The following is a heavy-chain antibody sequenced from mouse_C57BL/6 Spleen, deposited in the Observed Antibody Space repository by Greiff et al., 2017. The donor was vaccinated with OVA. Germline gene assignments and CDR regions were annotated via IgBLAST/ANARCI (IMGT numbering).Heavy chain of an antibody. CDR3: ASQFITTLYFDV. CDR2: IDPEDGET. J-gene: IGHJ1*03. V-gene: IGHV14-2*01. Sequence: EVQLQQSGAELVKPGASVKLSCTASGFNIKDYYMHWMKQRTEQGLEWIGRIDPEDGETKYAPKFQGKATITADTSSNTAYLQLSSLTSEDTAVYYCASQFITTLYFDVWGTGTTVTVSS. CDR1: GFNIKDYY. D-gene: IGHD1-1*01.